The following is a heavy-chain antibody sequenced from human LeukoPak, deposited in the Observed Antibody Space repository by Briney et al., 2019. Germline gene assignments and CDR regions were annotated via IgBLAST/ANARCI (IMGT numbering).Heavy chain of an antibody. J-gene: IGHJ5*02. V-gene: IGHV1-2*02. CDR1: GYTFTGYY. Sequence: GASVKVSCKASGYTFTGYYMHWVRQAPGQGLEWMGRINPNSGGTNYAQKFQGRVIMTRDTSISTAYMELSRLRSDDTAVYYCARVGFAVTPGRQPLSPWGQGTLVTVSS. CDR3: ARVGFAVTPGRQPLSP. CDR2: INPNSGGT. D-gene: IGHD3-10*01.